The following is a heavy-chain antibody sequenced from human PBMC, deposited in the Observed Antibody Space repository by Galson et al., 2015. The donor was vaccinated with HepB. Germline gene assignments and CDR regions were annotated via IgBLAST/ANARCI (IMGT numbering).Heavy chain of an antibody. J-gene: IGHJ5*02. D-gene: IGHD1-20*01. CDR3: VKARYNWDDVWWFDP. Sequence: SLRLSCAASGFTFSSYGMHWVRQAPGKGLEWVSAISYDGSNTYYADSVKGRFTISRDNSKNTLYLQMNSLRVEDTAVYYCVKARYNWDDVWWFDPWGQGTLVTVSS. CDR1: GFTFSSYG. CDR2: ISYDGSNT. V-gene: IGHV3-30*18.